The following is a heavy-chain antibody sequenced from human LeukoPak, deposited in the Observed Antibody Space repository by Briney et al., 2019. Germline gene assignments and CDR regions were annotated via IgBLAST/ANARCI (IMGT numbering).Heavy chain of an antibody. J-gene: IGHJ4*02. D-gene: IGHD6-19*01. Sequence: GRSLRLSCAASGFTFDNYAMSWVRQAPGKGLEWVSFVGAGGRAPYYSHSVKGRFSISRDNSKSTLYLQMSGLRDEDTAVYYCATDPYSRGWSGGDYFDQWGRGTLVSVSS. CDR1: GFTFDNYA. CDR2: VGAGGRAP. CDR3: ATDPYSRGWSGGDYFDQ. V-gene: IGHV3-23*01.